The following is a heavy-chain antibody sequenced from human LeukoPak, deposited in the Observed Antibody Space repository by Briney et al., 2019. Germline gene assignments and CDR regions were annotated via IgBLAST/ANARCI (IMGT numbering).Heavy chain of an antibody. D-gene: IGHD5-18*01. CDR1: GGSISSSSYY. Sequence: SETLSLTCTVSGGSISSSSYYWGWIRQPPGKGLEWIGSIYYSGSTYYNPSLKSRVAISVDTSKNQFSLKLSSVTAADTAVYYCARHSMDTAPYWGQGTLVTVSS. CDR3: ARHSMDTAPY. J-gene: IGHJ4*02. CDR2: IYYSGST. V-gene: IGHV4-39*01.